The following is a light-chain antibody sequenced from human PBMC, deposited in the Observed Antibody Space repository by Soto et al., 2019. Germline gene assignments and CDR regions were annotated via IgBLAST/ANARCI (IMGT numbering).Light chain of an antibody. CDR3: LSYDCSLSGGV. V-gene: IGLV1-40*01. CDR1: SSNIGAGYD. J-gene: IGLJ3*02. Sequence: QSVLTQPPSVSGAPGQRVTISCTGSSSNIGAGYDVHWYQQLPGTAPKPLIYGNSNRPSGVPDRFSGSKSGTSASLAITGLQAEDVADYYCLSYDCSLSGGVFGGGTKVTVL. CDR2: GNS.